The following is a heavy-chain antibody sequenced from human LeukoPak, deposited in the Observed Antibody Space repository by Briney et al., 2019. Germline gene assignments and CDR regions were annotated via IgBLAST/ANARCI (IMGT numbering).Heavy chain of an antibody. V-gene: IGHV5-10-1*01. J-gene: IGHJ4*02. Sequence: PGESLRISCKGSGYSFTSYWISWVRQMPGKGLEWMGSIDPSDSYTNFSPSFQGHVTISADKSISTAFLQWSSLKASDTAMYYCASHRSSCLLDYWGQGTLVTVSS. D-gene: IGHD6-19*01. CDR2: IDPSDSYT. CDR3: ASHRSSCLLDY. CDR1: GYSFTSYW.